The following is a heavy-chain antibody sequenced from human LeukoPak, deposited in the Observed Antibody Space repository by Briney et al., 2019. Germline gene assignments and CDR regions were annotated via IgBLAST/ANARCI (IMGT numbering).Heavy chain of an antibody. V-gene: IGHV4-59*08. Sequence: PSDTLSLTCTVSGGSLSNSYWSWVRHPPGKGLEWIGYTSYSGSTNYIPALKSRFTMSVDTSTDQFSLRLISVTAADTAAYYCARTVSGDYYGMDVWGQGTTVTVSS. CDR3: ARTVSGDYYGMDV. D-gene: IGHD1-26*01. CDR1: GGSLSNSY. J-gene: IGHJ6*02. CDR2: TSYSGST.